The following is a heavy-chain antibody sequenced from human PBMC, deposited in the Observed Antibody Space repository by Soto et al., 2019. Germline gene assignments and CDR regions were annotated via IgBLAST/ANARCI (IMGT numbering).Heavy chain of an antibody. V-gene: IGHV1-18*01. CDR2: ISTYGDNT. J-gene: IGHJ6*01. D-gene: IGHD1-26*01. Sequence: ASVKVSCKATGFTFYNYGLTWVRQAPGQGLEWMGWISTYGDNTKYAQKFQGRVTMTTDTSTSTAYMELRSLRSDDTAEYYCVRLTPIVGWVDYFSGMDVWGQGTTVTVSS. CDR1: GFTFYNYG. CDR3: VRLTPIVGWVDYFSGMDV.